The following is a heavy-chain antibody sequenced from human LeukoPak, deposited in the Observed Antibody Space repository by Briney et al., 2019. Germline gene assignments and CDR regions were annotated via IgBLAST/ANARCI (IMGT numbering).Heavy chain of an antibody. CDR3: ARDGRPTNYYDSSGYYNY. CDR1: GFTFSSYG. J-gene: IGHJ4*02. CDR2: IWYDGSNK. D-gene: IGHD3-22*01. V-gene: IGHV3-33*01. Sequence: GGSLRLSCAASGFTFSSYGVHWVRQAPGKGLEWVAVIWYDGSNKYYADSVKGRFTISKDNSKNTLYLQMNSLRAEDTAVYYCARDGRPTNYYDSSGYYNYWGQGTLVTVSS.